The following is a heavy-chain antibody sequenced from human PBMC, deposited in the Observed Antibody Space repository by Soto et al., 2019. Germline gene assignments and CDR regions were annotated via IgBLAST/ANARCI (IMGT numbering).Heavy chain of an antibody. V-gene: IGHV3-33*01. Sequence: QGQLVESGGGVVQPGRSLRLSCEASGFSLTNYGMHWVRHAPGKGLEWVTVIWSNGVNTYYIDSVTGRFTISRDGSKNTVYLQMNRLRAEETDVYYCARGREPLPQVDLDYWGQGTLVTVSS. D-gene: IGHD2-15*01. CDR3: ARGREPLPQVDLDY. CDR1: GFSLTNYG. J-gene: IGHJ4*02. CDR2: IWSNGVNT.